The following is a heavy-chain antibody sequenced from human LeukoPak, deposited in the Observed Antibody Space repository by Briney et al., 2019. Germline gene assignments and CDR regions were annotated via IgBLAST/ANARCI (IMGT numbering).Heavy chain of an antibody. V-gene: IGHV1-18*01. D-gene: IGHD3-22*01. Sequence: ASVKVSCKASGYTFTSYGISWVRQAPGQGLEWMGWISAYNGITNYAQKLQGRVTMTTDTSTSTAYMELRSLRSDDTAVYYCARDIHYYDSSGSPINWFDPWGQGTLVTVSS. CDR1: GYTFTSYG. CDR2: ISAYNGIT. CDR3: ARDIHYYDSSGSPINWFDP. J-gene: IGHJ5*02.